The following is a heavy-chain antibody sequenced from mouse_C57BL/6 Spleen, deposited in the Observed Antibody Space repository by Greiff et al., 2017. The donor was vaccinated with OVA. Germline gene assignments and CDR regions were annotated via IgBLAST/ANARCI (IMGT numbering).Heavy chain of an antibody. J-gene: IGHJ4*01. CDR2: INPGSGGT. CDR3: ARRWDFYAMDD. Sequence: QVQLQQSGAELVRPGTSVKVSCKASGYAFTNYLIEWVKQRPGQGLEWIGVINPGSGGTNYNEKFKGKATLTADKSSSTAYMQLSSLTSEDSAVYFCARRWDFYAMDDWGQGTSVTVSS. D-gene: IGHD4-1*01. CDR1: GYAFTNYL. V-gene: IGHV1-54*01.